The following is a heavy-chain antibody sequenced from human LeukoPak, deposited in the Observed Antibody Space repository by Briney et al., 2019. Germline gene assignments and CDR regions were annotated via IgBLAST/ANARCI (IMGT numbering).Heavy chain of an antibody. D-gene: IGHD3-10*01. V-gene: IGHV3-23*01. J-gene: IGHJ4*02. CDR1: GFTFSSYA. CDR3: AKDCYYGSGSSFDY. Sequence: GRSLTLSCAASGFTFSSYAISCVRHAPGKGLEWVSAISGSRGSTYYADSVKGRFTISRDNSKNTLYLQMNSLRAEDTAVYYCAKDCYYGSGSSFDYWGQGTLVTVSS. CDR2: ISGSRGST.